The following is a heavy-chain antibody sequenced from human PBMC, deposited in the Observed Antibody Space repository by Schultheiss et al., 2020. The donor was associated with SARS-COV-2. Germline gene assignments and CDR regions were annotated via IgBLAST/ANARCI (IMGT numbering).Heavy chain of an antibody. CDR2: ISPYNGNT. Sequence: ASVKVSCKASGYTFNNYDITWVRQAPGQGLQWMGEISPYNGNTNYAQKHQGRVTMTTDTSTNTVYMELSSLRSEDTAVYYCARQLGGWSWVDYWGQGTLVTVSS. V-gene: IGHV1-18*01. D-gene: IGHD6-19*01. CDR3: ARQLGGWSWVDY. J-gene: IGHJ4*02. CDR1: GYTFNNYD.